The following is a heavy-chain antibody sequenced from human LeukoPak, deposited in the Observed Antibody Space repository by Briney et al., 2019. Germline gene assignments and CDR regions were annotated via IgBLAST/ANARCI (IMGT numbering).Heavy chain of an antibody. Sequence: GSLKVSCKVSGYTLTELSMHWVRQAPGKGLEWMGGFETKDGETIYAQKFQGRFTMPEDTSTDTAYMELSSLRSEDTAVYYCARVARPDYYGSGSYFYFDYWGQGTLVTVSS. V-gene: IGHV1-24*01. J-gene: IGHJ4*02. CDR1: GYTLTELS. CDR3: ARVARPDYYGSGSYFYFDY. CDR2: FETKDGET. D-gene: IGHD3-10*01.